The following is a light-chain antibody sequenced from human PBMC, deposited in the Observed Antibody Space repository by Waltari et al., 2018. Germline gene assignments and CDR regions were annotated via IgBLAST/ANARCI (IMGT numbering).Light chain of an antibody. CDR2: GAS. V-gene: IGKV1-12*01. J-gene: IGKJ4*01. CDR1: QDIKTY. Sequence: TCLASQDIKTYLAWYQHKPGRAPKLLIFGASGLQTGAPSRFSGSGSGTYFTLTISSLQPEDLATYYCQHADTFPLTFGGGTKVEIK. CDR3: QHADTFPLT.